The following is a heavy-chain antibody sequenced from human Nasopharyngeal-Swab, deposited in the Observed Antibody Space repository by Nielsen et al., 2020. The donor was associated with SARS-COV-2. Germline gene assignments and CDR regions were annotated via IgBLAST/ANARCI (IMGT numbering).Heavy chain of an antibody. D-gene: IGHD3-9*01. Sequence: GGSLRLSCAASGFTFSSYAMSWVRQAPGKGLEWVSAISGSGGSTYYADSVKGRFTISRDNSKNTLYLQMNSLRAEDTAVYYCAKSPTTFLTGYYTWSDPWGQGTLVTVSS. CDR1: GFTFSSYA. CDR2: ISGSGGST. V-gene: IGHV3-23*01. CDR3: AKSPTTFLTGYYTWSDP. J-gene: IGHJ5*02.